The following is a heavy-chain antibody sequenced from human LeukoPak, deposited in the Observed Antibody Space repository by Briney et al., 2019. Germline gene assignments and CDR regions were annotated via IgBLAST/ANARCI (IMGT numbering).Heavy chain of an antibody. Sequence: GGSLRLSCAASGFTFSSYSMNWVRQAPGKGLEWVSSISSSSSYIYYADSVKGRFTISGDNAKNSLYLQMNSLRAEDTAVYYCARDSSRAYYYDSSGYGGGLDYWGQGTLVTVSS. D-gene: IGHD3-22*01. CDR3: ARDSSRAYYYDSSGYGGGLDY. CDR1: GFTFSSYS. CDR2: ISSSSSYI. J-gene: IGHJ4*02. V-gene: IGHV3-21*01.